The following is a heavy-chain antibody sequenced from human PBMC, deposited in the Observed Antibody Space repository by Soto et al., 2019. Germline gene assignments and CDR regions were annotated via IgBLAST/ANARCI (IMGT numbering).Heavy chain of an antibody. J-gene: IGHJ6*02. V-gene: IGHV3-11*01. D-gene: IGHD2-15*01. CDR3: GAGIVVVVAASPSPINYGMDV. Sequence: QVQLVESGGGLVKPGGSLRLSCAASGFTFSDYYMSWIRQAPGKGLEWVSYISSSGSTIYYADSAKGRFTISRDNAKNSLYLQMNSLRAEDTAVYYCGAGIVVVVAASPSPINYGMDVWGQGTTVTVSS. CDR2: ISSSGSTI. CDR1: GFTFSDYY.